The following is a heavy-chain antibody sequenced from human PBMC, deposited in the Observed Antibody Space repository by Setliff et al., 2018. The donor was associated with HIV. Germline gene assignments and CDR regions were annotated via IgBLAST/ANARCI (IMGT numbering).Heavy chain of an antibody. CDR1: GGSISTSSYY. D-gene: IGHD2-21*02. Sequence: PSETLSLTCTVSGGSISTSSYYWGWIRQPPGKGLEWIGSIYYSGSTYYNGSLNSRLAISVDTSKNQFSRRLTSVSAADTAVYFCARTGRSSPWWGRHYYYYMDVWGKGTTVTVSS. J-gene: IGHJ6*03. V-gene: IGHV4-39*01. CDR2: IYYSGST. CDR3: ARTGRSSPWWGRHYYYYMDV.